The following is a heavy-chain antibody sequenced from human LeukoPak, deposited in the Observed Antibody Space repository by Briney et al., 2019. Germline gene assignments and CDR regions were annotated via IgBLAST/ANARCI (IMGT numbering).Heavy chain of an antibody. CDR2: IYYSGST. CDR1: GGSISSSGYY. J-gene: IGHJ1*01. CDR3: ASISSSWTEYFQH. V-gene: IGHV4-39*01. Sequence: SETLSLTCTVSGGSISSSGYYWGWIRQPPGKGLEWIGAIYYSGSTCYNPSLKSRVAISADTSKHQLSLRLSSVTAADTAVYYCASISSSWTEYFQHWGQGTLVTVSS. D-gene: IGHD6-13*01.